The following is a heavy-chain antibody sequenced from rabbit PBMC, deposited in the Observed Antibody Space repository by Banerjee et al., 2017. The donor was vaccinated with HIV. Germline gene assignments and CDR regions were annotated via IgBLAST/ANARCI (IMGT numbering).Heavy chain of an antibody. CDR1: GFSFSSSYY. D-gene: IGHD4-2*01. J-gene: IGHJ3*01. CDR3: ARGHAGSSWGLDL. V-gene: IGHV1S40*01. CDR2: IYVGYSDST. Sequence: QSLEESGGDLVKPGASLTLTCTASGFSFSSSYYMCWVRQAPGKGLEWIACIYVGYSDSTYYASWAKGRFTISKTSSTTVTLQMTSLTAADTATYFCARGHAGSSWGLDLWGPGTLVTVS.